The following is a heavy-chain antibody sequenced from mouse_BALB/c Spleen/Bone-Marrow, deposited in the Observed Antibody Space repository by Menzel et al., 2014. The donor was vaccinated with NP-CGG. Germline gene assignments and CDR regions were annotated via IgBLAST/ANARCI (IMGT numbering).Heavy chain of an antibody. CDR2: IYPGNSDT. CDR3: TGYGNYVETSFAY. V-gene: IGHV1-5*01. J-gene: IGHJ3*01. CDR1: GYSFTSYW. Sequence: EVQLQESGTALARPGASVKMSCKASGYSFTSYWMHWVKQRPGQGLEWIGAIYPGNSDTRYNQKFKGKAKLTAVTSASTAYMELSSLTNEDSAVYYCTGYGNYVETSFAYWGQGTLVTVSA. D-gene: IGHD2-1*01.